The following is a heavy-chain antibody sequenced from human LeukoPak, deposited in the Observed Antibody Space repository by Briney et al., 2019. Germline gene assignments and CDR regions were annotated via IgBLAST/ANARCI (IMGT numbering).Heavy chain of an antibody. J-gene: IGHJ4*02. CDR1: GFIFSSYS. Sequence: PGGSLRLSCAASGFIFSSYSMNWVRQAPGKGLEWVSSISSSSSSIYYADLLKGRFTISRDNAKNSLYLQMNSLRAEDTAVYYCARPSPINGYWGQGTLVTVSS. V-gene: IGHV3-21*06. D-gene: IGHD2-8*01. CDR3: ARPSPINGY. CDR2: ISSSSSSI.